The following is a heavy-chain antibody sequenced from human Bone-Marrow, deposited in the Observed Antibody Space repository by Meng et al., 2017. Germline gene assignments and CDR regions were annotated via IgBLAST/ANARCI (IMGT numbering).Heavy chain of an antibody. V-gene: IGHV4-59*01. J-gene: IGHJ5*02. Sequence: SETLSLTCTVSGGSISSYYWSWIRQPPGKGLEWIGYIYYSGSTNYNPSLKSRVTISVDTSKNQFSLKLSSVTAADTAVYYCARVNCSSTSCYLANWFDPWGQGTRVTGYS. CDR1: GGSISSYY. D-gene: IGHD2-2*01. CDR2: IYYSGST. CDR3: ARVNCSSTSCYLANWFDP.